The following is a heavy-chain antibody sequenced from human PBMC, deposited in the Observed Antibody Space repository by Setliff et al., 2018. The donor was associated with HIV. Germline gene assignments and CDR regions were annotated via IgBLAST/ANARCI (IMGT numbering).Heavy chain of an antibody. CDR3: ATRGWIEGREVDY. V-gene: IGHV4-61*09. CDR2: IYITGDT. CDR1: GGSINRGTYY. D-gene: IGHD2-2*03. Sequence: LSLTCSVSGGSINRGTYYWTWIRQSAGKGLEWIGHIYITGDTDYNPSLKSRVTISVDTSRNQLSLRLNSVTAADTAVYYCATRGWIEGREVDYWGQGTLVTVSS. J-gene: IGHJ4*02.